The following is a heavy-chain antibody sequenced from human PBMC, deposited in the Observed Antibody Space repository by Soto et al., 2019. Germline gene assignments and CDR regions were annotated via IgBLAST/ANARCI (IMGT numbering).Heavy chain of an antibody. CDR1: GGSISSYY. V-gene: IGHV4-59*01. CDR2: IYYSGST. J-gene: IGHJ6*02. Sequence: SETLSLTCSVSGGSISSYYGSWIRQPPGKGLEWIGYIYYSGSTNYNPSLKSRVTISVDTSKNQFSLKLSSVTAADTAVYYCARDLGYYYGSGAPRVYGMDVWGQGTTVTVSS. D-gene: IGHD3-10*01. CDR3: ARDLGYYYGSGAPRVYGMDV.